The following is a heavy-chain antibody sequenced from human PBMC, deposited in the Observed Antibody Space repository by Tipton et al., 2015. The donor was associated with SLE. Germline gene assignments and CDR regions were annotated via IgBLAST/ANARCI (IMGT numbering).Heavy chain of an antibody. V-gene: IGHV3-30*02. D-gene: IGHD2-21*02. J-gene: IGHJ4*02. CDR1: GFTFSSYG. Sequence: SLRLSCAASGFTFSSYGMHWVRQAPGKGLEWVTFIRYDGSNKYYADSVKGRFTISRDNSKNTLYMQMNSLRAEDTAVYYCAKEGEVYCGGDCSFDYWGQGTLVTVSS. CDR3: AKEGEVYCGGDCSFDY. CDR2: IRYDGSNK.